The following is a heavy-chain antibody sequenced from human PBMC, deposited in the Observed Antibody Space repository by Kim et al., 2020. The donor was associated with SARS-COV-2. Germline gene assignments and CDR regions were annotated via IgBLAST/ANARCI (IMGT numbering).Heavy chain of an antibody. D-gene: IGHD3-10*01. CDR1: GGTFSSYA. Sequence: SVKVSCKASGGTFSSYAISWVRQAPGQGLEWMGRIIPILGIANYAQKFQGRVTITADKSTSTAYMELSSLRSEDTAVYYCARALWFGESPYYYYGMDVW. V-gene: IGHV1-69*04. CDR2: IIPILGIA. J-gene: IGHJ6*01. CDR3: ARALWFGESPYYYYGMDV.